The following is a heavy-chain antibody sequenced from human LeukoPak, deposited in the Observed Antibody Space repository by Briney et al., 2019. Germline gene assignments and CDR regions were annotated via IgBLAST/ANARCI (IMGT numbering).Heavy chain of an antibody. D-gene: IGHD3-22*01. CDR1: GFTFSSYA. J-gene: IGHJ4*02. CDR3: ARDGFYNDISGNFDY. V-gene: IGHV3-30-3*01. CDR2: ISYDGSNK. Sequence: GGSLRLSCAASGFTFSSYAMHWVRQAPGKGLEWVAVISYDGSNKYYADSVKGRFTISRDNSKNTLYLQMNSLRAEDTAVYYCARDGFYNDISGNFDYWGQGTLVTVSS.